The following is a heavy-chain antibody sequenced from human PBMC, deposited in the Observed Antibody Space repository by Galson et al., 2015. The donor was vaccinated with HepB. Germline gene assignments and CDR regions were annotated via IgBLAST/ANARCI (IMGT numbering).Heavy chain of an antibody. V-gene: IGHV3-7*03. D-gene: IGHD6-13*01. J-gene: IGHJ4*02. Sequence: SLRLSCAASGFTFSSYWMNWVRQAPGKGLEWVANIKQDGSEKYYVDSVKGRFTISRDNAKNSLYLQMNSLRAEDTAVYYCAKETTAGAQFDYWGQGTLVTVSS. CDR1: GFTFSSYW. CDR2: IKQDGSEK. CDR3: AKETTAGAQFDY.